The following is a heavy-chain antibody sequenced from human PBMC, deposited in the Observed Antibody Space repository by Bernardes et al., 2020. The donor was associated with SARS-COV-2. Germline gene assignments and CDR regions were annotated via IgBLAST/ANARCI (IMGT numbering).Heavy chain of an antibody. CDR3: ARPHYYDSSGFDY. Sequence: GGSLRLSRAASGFTFSSYSMNWVRQAPGKGLEWVSSISSSSSYIYYADSVKGRFTISRDNAKNSLYLQMNSLRAEDTAVYYCARPHYYDSSGFDYWGQGTLVTVSS. CDR2: ISSSSSYI. V-gene: IGHV3-21*01. CDR1: GFTFSSYS. J-gene: IGHJ4*02. D-gene: IGHD3-22*01.